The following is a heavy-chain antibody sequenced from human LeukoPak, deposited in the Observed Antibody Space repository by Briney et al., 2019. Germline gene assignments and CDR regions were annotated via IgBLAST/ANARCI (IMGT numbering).Heavy chain of an antibody. CDR3: AIAPLSGGSWVGFDP. D-gene: IGHD2-15*01. Sequence: SVKVSCKASGGTFSSYAISWVRQAPGQGLEWMGGIIPIFGTANYAQKFQGRVTITTDESTSTAYMELSGLRSEDTAVYYCAIAPLSGGSWVGFDPWGQGTLVTVSS. J-gene: IGHJ5*02. CDR2: IIPIFGTA. CDR1: GGTFSSYA. V-gene: IGHV1-69*05.